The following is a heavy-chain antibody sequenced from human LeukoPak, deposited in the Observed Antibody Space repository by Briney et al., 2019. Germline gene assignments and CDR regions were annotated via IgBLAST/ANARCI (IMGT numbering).Heavy chain of an antibody. CDR3: ARTYYYDSSGYTVPLFDY. CDR2: INPNSGGT. J-gene: IGHJ4*02. V-gene: IGHV1-2*06. Sequence: ASVKVSCKASGYTFTGYYMHWVRQAPGQGLEWMGRINPNSGGTNYAQKLQGRVTMTRDTSISTAYMELSRLRSDDTAVYYCARTYYYDSSGYTVPLFDYWGQGTLVTVSS. CDR1: GYTFTGYY. D-gene: IGHD3-22*01.